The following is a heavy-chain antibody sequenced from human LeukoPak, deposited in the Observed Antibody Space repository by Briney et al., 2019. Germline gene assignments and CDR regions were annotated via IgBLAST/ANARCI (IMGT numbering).Heavy chain of an antibody. CDR1: GVPISSYN. CDR3: ARGLYYYGSGSYHWFDP. Sequence: SETLSLTCTVSGVPISSYNWNWIRQPPGKGLEWIGYIYYSGSTNYNPSLKSRVTISVDTSKNQFSLKLSSVTAAGTAVYYCARGLYYYGSGSYHWFDPWGQGTLVTVSS. J-gene: IGHJ5*02. CDR2: IYYSGST. V-gene: IGHV4-59*01. D-gene: IGHD3-10*01.